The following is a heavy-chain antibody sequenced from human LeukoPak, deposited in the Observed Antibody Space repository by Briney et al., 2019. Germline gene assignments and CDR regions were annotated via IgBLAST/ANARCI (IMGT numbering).Heavy chain of an antibody. J-gene: IGHJ4*02. CDR3: AKGKTGYSSSWDLVLVGPFDY. V-gene: IGHV4-59*01. D-gene: IGHD6-13*01. Sequence: PSETLSLTCTVSGGSISNYYWSWIRQPPGKGLEWIGYIYYSGSTNYNPSLKSRVTILVDTSKNQFSLKLSSVTAADTAVYYCAKGKTGYSSSWDLVLVGPFDYWGQGTLVTVSS. CDR2: IYYSGST. CDR1: GGSISNYY.